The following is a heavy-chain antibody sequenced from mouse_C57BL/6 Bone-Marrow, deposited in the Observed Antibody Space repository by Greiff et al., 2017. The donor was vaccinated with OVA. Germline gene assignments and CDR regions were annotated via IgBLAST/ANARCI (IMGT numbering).Heavy chain of an antibody. D-gene: IGHD1-1*01. CDR1: GYTFTSYW. J-gene: IGHJ2*01. Sequence: QVQLQQSGAELVRPGTSVKLSCKASGYTFTSYWMHWVKQRPGQGLEWIGVIDPSDSYTNYNQKFKGKATLTVDISSSTAYMQLSSLTSEDSAVYYCARDYGSPYYFDYWGQGTTLTVSS. V-gene: IGHV1-59*01. CDR3: ARDYGSPYYFDY. CDR2: IDPSDSYT.